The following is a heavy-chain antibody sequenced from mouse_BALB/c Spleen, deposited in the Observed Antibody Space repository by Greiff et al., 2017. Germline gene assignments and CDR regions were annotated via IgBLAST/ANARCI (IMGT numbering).Heavy chain of an antibody. J-gene: IGHJ4*01. CDR3: ARGLYGYDDYYAMDY. D-gene: IGHD2-2*01. CDR2: IWAGGST. CDR1: GFSLTSYG. V-gene: IGHV2-9*02. Sequence: QVQLKESGPGLVAPSQSLSITCTVSGFSLTSYGVHWVRQPPGKGLEWLGVIWAGGSTNYNSALMSRLSISKDNSKSQVFLKMNSLQTDDTAMYYCARGLYGYDDYYAMDYWGQGTSVTVSS.